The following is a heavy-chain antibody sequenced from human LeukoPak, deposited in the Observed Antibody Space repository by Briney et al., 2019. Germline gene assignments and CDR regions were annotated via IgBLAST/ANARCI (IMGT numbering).Heavy chain of an antibody. CDR1: GGSISSYY. J-gene: IGHJ6*02. CDR3: ARDFRFIAAAGSGRYYYYGMDV. Sequence: PSETLSLTCTVSGGSISSYYWSWIRQPPGKGLEWIGYIYYSGSTNYNPSLKNRVTISVDTSKNQFSLKLSPVTAADTAVYYCARDFRFIAAAGSGRYYYYGMDVWGQGTTVTVSS. D-gene: IGHD6-13*01. CDR2: IYYSGST. V-gene: IGHV4-59*01.